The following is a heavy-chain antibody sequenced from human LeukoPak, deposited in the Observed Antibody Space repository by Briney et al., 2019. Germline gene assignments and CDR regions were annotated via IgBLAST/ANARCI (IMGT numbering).Heavy chain of an antibody. CDR1: GFTFSGSA. CDR2: IRSKANSYAT. J-gene: IGHJ4*02. V-gene: IGHV3-73*01. CDR3: ARDLSGPSVY. D-gene: IGHD2-15*01. Sequence: GGSLRLSCAASGFTFSGSAMHWVRQASGKGLEWVGRIRSKANSYATAYAASVKGRFTISRDNAKNSLYLQMNSLRAEDTAVYYCARDLSGPSVYWGQGTLVTVSS.